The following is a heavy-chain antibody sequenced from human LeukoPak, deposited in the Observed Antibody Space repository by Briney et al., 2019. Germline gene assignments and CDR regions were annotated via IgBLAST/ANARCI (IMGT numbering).Heavy chain of an antibody. J-gene: IGHJ4*02. CDR2: INQNGSEK. CDR1: GFTFSIYS. V-gene: IGHV3-7*01. Sequence: PGGSLRLSCAASGFTFSIYSMNWVRQAPGKGLEWVTNINQNGSEKYYVDSVKGRFTISRDNAKNSVYLQMNNLTAEDTALYYCVSRLGYWGQGTLVTVSS. D-gene: IGHD2-21*01. CDR3: VSRLGY.